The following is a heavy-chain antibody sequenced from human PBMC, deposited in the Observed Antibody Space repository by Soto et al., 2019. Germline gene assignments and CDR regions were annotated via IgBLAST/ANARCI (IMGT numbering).Heavy chain of an antibody. CDR3: AREGDDYGDYYFDY. CDR2: IYHSGST. V-gene: IGHV4-30-2*01. Sequence: PSETLSLTCAVSGGSISSGGYSWSWIRQPPGKGLEWIGYIYHSGSTYYNPSLKSRVTISVDRSKNQFSLKLSSVTAADTAVYYCAREGDDYGDYYFDYWGQGTLVTVSS. D-gene: IGHD4-17*01. CDR1: GGSISSGGYS. J-gene: IGHJ4*02.